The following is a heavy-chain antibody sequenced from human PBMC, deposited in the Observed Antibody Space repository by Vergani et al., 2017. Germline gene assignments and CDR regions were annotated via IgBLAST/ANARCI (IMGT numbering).Heavy chain of an antibody. CDR3: ARAGGYDYRVSSYGEAQIDY. J-gene: IGHJ4*02. V-gene: IGHV3-21*01. Sequence: EVQLVESGGGLVKPGGSLRLSCAASGFTFSSYSMHWVRQAPGKWLEWVSSISSSSSYIYYADSVKGRFTISRDNAKNSLYLQMNSLRAEDTAVYYCARAGGYDYRVSSYGEAQIDYWGQGTLVTVSS. CDR2: ISSSSSYI. CDR1: GFTFSSYS. D-gene: IGHD5-12*01.